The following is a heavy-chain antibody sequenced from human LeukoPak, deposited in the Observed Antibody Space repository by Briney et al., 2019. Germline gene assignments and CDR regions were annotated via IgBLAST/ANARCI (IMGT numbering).Heavy chain of an antibody. CDR2: IYDSGNT. V-gene: IGHV4-59*08. J-gene: IGHJ4*02. CDR3: ARHMYSGRYYGTDF. CDR1: GGPINSYY. D-gene: IGHD1-26*01. Sequence: SETLSLTCTVSGGPINSYYWSWIRQPPGKGLEWIGYIYDSGNTDYNPSLKSRVTISVDTSKNQFSLKLSSVTAADTAVYYCARHMYSGRYYGTDFWGQGTLVTVSS.